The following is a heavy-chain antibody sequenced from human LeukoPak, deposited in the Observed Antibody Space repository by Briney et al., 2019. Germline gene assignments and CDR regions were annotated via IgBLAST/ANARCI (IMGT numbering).Heavy chain of an antibody. V-gene: IGHV3-21*01. CDR3: ARGSRGSSWFFDY. D-gene: IGHD6-13*01. J-gene: IGHJ4*02. CDR1: GFTFSRYS. Sequence: KAGGSLRLSCAASGFTFSRYSMNWVRQAPGQGLEWVSSISSGGSYIYYADSVKGRFTISRDNAKNSLYLQMNSLRAEDTAVYYCARGSRGSSWFFDYWGQGTLVTVSS. CDR2: ISSGGSYI.